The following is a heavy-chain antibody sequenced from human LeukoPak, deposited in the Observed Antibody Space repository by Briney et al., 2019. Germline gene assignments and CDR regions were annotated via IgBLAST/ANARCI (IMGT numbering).Heavy chain of an antibody. CDR2: ISSSSSYI. CDR3: ARGAHTVGSTVPYFDY. Sequence: GGSLRLSCAASGFTFSSYSMNWVRQAPGKGLEWVSSISSSSSYIYYADSVKGRFTISRDNAKNSLYLHMNSLRAEDTAVYYCARGAHTVGSTVPYFDYWGQGTLVTVSS. CDR1: GFTFSSYS. D-gene: IGHD1-26*01. V-gene: IGHV3-21*01. J-gene: IGHJ4*02.